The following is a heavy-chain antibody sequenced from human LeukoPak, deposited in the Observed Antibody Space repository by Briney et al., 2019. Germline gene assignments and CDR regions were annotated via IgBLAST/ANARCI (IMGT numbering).Heavy chain of an antibody. CDR1: GYTFTGYY. D-gene: IGHD3-22*01. CDR3: ARGYYYDSSGYYSDFDY. V-gene: IGHV1-2*02. J-gene: IGHJ4*02. CDR2: INPNSGGT. Sequence: ASVKVSCKASGYTFTGYYMHWVRQAPGPGLEWMGWINPNSGGTNYAQKFQGRVTMTRDTSISTAYMELSRLRSDDTAVYYCARGYYYDSSGYYSDFDYWGQGTLVTVSS.